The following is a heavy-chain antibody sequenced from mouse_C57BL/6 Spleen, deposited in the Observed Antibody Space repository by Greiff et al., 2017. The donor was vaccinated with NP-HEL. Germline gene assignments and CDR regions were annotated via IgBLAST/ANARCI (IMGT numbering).Heavy chain of an antibody. CDR3: ARPGTTVVAPYYFDD. V-gene: IGHV5-17*01. CDR1: GFTFSDYG. Sequence: EVQLKESGGGLVKPGGSLKLSCAASGFTFSDYGMHWVRQAPEKGLEWVAYISSGSSTIYYEDKVKGRFTISRDNAKNTLVLQMTSLRSEDTAMYYCARPGTTVVAPYYFDDWGKGTTLTVSS. D-gene: IGHD1-1*01. CDR2: ISSGSSTI. J-gene: IGHJ2*01.